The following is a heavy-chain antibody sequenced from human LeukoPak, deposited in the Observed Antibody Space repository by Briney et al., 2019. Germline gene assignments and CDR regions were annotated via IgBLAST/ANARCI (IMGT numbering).Heavy chain of an antibody. CDR2: ISAYNGNT. V-gene: IGHV1-18*01. CDR1: GYTFTSNG. J-gene: IGHJ5*01. CDR3: ARSLRYSSRWFDS. D-gene: IGHD6-13*01. Sequence: ASVKVSCKASGYTFTSNGINWVRQAPGQGLEWMGWISAYNGNTNYVEKFQGRVSMTTDTSTNTAYLELRSLRTDDTAVYFCARSLRYSSRWFDSWGQGTLVTVSS.